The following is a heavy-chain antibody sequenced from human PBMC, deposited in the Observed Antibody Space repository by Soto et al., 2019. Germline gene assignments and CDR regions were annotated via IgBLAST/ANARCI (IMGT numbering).Heavy chain of an antibody. Sequence: QVQLVQSGAEVKKPGSSVKVSCKASGGTFSSYTISWVRQAPGQGLEWMGRIIPILGIANYAQKFQGRVTITADKSTSTAYMELSSLRSEDTAVYYCARDPRPGYCSGGSCYSLLVEYWGQGTLVTVSS. CDR3: ARDPRPGYCSGGSCYSLLVEY. CDR2: IIPILGIA. D-gene: IGHD2-15*01. J-gene: IGHJ4*02. CDR1: GGTFSSYT. V-gene: IGHV1-69*08.